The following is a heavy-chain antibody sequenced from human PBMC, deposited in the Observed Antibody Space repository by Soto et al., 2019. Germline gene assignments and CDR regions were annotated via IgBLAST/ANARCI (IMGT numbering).Heavy chain of an antibody. CDR3: ARGPLE. J-gene: IGHJ4*02. V-gene: IGHV1-2*02. CDR2: IDPDSGDT. Sequence: ASVKVSCKASVYTFTGYYLHWVRQAPGQGPEWVGKIDPDSGDTDQSQKFQGRVTLTRDTAIDTAYMELTRLTLDDTAIYYCARGPLEWGQGTLVTVSS. CDR1: VYTFTGYY.